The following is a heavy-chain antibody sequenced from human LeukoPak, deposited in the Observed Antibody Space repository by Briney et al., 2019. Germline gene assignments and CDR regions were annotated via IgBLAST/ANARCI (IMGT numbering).Heavy chain of an antibody. CDR1: GFTFSDYY. Sequence: GGSLGLSCAASGFTFSDYYMSWIRQAPGKGLEWVSYISSSGSTIYYADSVKGRFTISRDNAKNSLYLQMNSLRAEDTAVYYCARQRYCSSTSCSRIREWGFDYWGQGTLVTVSS. CDR3: ARQRYCSSTSCSRIREWGFDY. CDR2: ISSSGSTI. D-gene: IGHD2-2*01. V-gene: IGHV3-11*04. J-gene: IGHJ4*02.